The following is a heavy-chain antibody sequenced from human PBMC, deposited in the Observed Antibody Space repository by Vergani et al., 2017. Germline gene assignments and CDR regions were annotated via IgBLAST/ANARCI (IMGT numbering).Heavy chain of an antibody. J-gene: IGHJ6*03. CDR2: ISSSSSTI. CDR1: GFTFSSYS. V-gene: IGHV3-48*04. Sequence: EVQLVESGGGLVQPGGSLRLSCAASGFTFSSYSMNWVRQAPGKGLEWVSYISSSSSTIYYEDSVKGRFTISRDNAKNSLYLQMNSLRAEDTAVYYCAREVVTPRPGYYYYMDVWGKGTTVTVSS. CDR3: AREVVTPRPGYYYYMDV. D-gene: IGHD4-23*01.